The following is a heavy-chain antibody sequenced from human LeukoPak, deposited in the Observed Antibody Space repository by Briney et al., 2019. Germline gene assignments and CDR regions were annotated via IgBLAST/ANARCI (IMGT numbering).Heavy chain of an antibody. CDR1: RFTFSSYW. CDR3: AREVWQQLATFDY. Sequence: GGSLRLSCAASRFTFSSYWMSWVRQAPEKGLEWVANIKQDGSEKYYVDSVKGRFTISRDNAKNSLYLQMNSLRAEDTAVYYCAREVWQQLATFDYWGQGTLVTVSS. V-gene: IGHV3-7*01. D-gene: IGHD6-13*01. CDR2: IKQDGSEK. J-gene: IGHJ4*02.